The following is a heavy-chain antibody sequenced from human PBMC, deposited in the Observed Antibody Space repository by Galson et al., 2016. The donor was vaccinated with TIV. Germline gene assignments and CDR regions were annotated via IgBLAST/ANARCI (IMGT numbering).Heavy chain of an antibody. CDR3: ARGGRYYPLYFDF. Sequence: SLRLSCAASGFTVSNNYMSWVRQAPGKGLEWVSIIYSTGRTHYADSVKGRFTISRDNSKNTLFLQMNSLRAEDKAVYFCARGGRYYPLYFDFWGLGTLVTVSS. CDR2: IYSTGRT. CDR1: GFTVSNNY. V-gene: IGHV3-53*01. D-gene: IGHD3-10*01. J-gene: IGHJ4*02.